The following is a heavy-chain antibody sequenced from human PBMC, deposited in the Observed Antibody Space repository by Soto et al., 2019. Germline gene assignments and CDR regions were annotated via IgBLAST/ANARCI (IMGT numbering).Heavy chain of an antibody. CDR1: GGSFSGYY. CDR2: INHSGST. J-gene: IGHJ5*02. V-gene: IGHV4-34*01. Sequence: SETLSLTCAVYGGSFSGYYWSWIRQPPGKGLEWIGEINHSGSTNYNPSLKSRVTISVDTSKNQFSLKLSSVIAADTAVYYCASTRSRSYYYGSGRGWFDPWGQGTLVTVSS. CDR3: ASTRSRSYYYGSGRGWFDP. D-gene: IGHD3-10*01.